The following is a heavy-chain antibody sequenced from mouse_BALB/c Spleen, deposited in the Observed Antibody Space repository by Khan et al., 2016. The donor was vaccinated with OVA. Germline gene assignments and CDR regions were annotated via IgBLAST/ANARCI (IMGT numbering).Heavy chain of an antibody. D-gene: IGHD2-10*02. V-gene: IGHV1-69*02. J-gene: IGHJ4*01. Sequence: QVQLQQPGAELVKPGAPVKLSCKASGYTFTSYWMNWVKQRPGRGLEWIGRIDPSDSETHSNQKFKDKATLTVDKSSSTAYIQLSSLTSEDSADYYCARDQYGNYFYGMDYWGQGTSVTVSS. CDR1: GYTFTSYW. CDR2: IDPSDSET. CDR3: ARDQYGNYFYGMDY.